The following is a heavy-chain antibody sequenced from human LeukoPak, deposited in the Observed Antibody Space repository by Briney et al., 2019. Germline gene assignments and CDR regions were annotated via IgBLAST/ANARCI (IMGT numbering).Heavy chain of an antibody. CDR1: GYTFSSYG. J-gene: IGHJ4*02. D-gene: IGHD1-26*01. V-gene: IGHV1-18*01. CDR3: ARRGGSYSHSDF. CDR2: VSACNGNT. Sequence: ASVKVSCKASGYTFSSYGIIWVRQAPGQGLEWMGWVSACNGNTDYAPKLQGRVTMTTDTSTTTAYMELRSLTSDDTAVYYCARRGGSYSHSDFWGQGTLVTVSS.